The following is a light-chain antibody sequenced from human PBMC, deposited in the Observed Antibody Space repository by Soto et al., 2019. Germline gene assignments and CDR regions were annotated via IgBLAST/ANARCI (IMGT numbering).Light chain of an antibody. Sequence: EVVMTQSPATLSVSPGERATLSCRASRGIGSTLAWYQQKPGQTPRLLIYDTSTRATGVPGRFIGSRSGTEFTRTITSLQSEDFAIYYCQHYVTWPLAFGGGTRVENK. CDR3: QHYVTWPLA. CDR1: RGIGST. CDR2: DTS. J-gene: IGKJ4*01. V-gene: IGKV3-15*01.